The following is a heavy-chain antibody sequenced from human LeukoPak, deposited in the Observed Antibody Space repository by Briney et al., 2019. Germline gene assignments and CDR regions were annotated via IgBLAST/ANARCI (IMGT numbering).Heavy chain of an antibody. CDR3: ARGRHQGYLLVANYYFDY. Sequence: NTSETLSLTCTVSGGSFSSSSYYWSWIRQPPGKGLEWIGEINHSGSTNYNPSLKSRVTISVDTSKNQFSLKLSSVTAADTAVYYCARGRHQGYLLVANYYFDYWGQGTLVTVSS. J-gene: IGHJ4*02. CDR2: INHSGST. V-gene: IGHV4-39*07. CDR1: GGSFSSSSYY. D-gene: IGHD3-16*02.